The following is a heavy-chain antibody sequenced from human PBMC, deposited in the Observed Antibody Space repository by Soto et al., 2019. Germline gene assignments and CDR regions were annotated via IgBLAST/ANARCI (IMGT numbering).Heavy chain of an antibody. Sequence: QPGGSLRLSCAASGFTFSSYAMSWVRQAPGKGLEWVSAISGSGGSTYYADSVKGRFTISRDNSKNTLYLQMNSLRAEDTAVYYCPVVRDAISTSYPHRLDYYGQETLVTV. J-gene: IGHJ4*02. CDR3: PVVRDAISTSYPHRLDY. V-gene: IGHV3-23*01. D-gene: IGHD3-10*01. CDR1: GFTFSSYA. CDR2: ISGSGGST.